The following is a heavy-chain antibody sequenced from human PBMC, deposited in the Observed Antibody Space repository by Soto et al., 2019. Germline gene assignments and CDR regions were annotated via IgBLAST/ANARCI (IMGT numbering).Heavy chain of an antibody. CDR2: IGGSGRTT. CDR3: DKSRYSGSSGDFYDY. CDR1: AFTFNNYA. V-gene: IGHV3-23*01. Sequence: EGQLLESGGGLVQPGGALSLSCAASAFTFNNYAMSWVRQAPGQGLEWVSGIGGSGRTTYYADSLKGRFTIARDNANNTLFLQMNSLRAEDTAVSDCDKSRYSGSSGDFYDYWGQGTLVTVSS. D-gene: IGHD3-22*01. J-gene: IGHJ4*02.